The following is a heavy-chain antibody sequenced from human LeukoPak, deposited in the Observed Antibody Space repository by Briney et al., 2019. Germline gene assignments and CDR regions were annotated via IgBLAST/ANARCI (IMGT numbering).Heavy chain of an antibody. V-gene: IGHV4-31*03. CDR2: IFSNGGT. J-gene: IGHJ4*02. D-gene: IGHD3-10*01. Sequence: SETLSLTCTVSGDSISTGIYYCSWIRHRPGKGLEWIGYIFSNGGTDYTPSLKSRLTISVDTSKNQVSLRLSSVTAADTAVYYCTREGPYSRGNYFDYWGQGLLVTVSS. CDR3: TREGPYSRGNYFDY. CDR1: GDSISTGIYY.